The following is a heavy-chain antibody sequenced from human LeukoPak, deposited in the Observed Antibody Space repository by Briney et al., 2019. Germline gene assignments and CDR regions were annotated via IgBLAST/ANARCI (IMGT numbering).Heavy chain of an antibody. D-gene: IGHD5-18*01. V-gene: IGHV3-30*18. CDR3: AKEREYSYGSVHSGY. CDR1: GFTFSSYG. J-gene: IGHJ4*02. Sequence: GGPLRLSCDASGFTFSSYGMHWVRHAPGKGLEWVALISYDGSNKYYADSVKGRFTISRDNSKNTLYLQMNSLRAEDTAVYYCAKEREYSYGSVHSGYWGQGTLVTVSS. CDR2: ISYDGSNK.